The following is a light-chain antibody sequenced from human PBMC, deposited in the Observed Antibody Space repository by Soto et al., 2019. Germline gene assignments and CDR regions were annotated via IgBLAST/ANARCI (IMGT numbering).Light chain of an antibody. Sequence: IQLTQSPSSLSASVGDRVTITCRASQDIAIYLAWYQQKPGEAPKLLIYAASTLYGGVPSRFSGSGSGTDFALTITSLQAEDFATYYCQQYNSYSYTFGQGTKVDIK. V-gene: IGKV1-9*01. CDR3: QQYNSYSYT. CDR1: QDIAIY. J-gene: IGKJ2*01. CDR2: AAS.